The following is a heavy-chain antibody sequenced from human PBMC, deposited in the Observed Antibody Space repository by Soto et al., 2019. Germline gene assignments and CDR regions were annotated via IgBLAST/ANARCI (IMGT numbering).Heavy chain of an antibody. CDR2: IYYSGST. CDR3: ARSYGDYINFDY. V-gene: IGHV4-59*01. Sequence: PSETLSLTCTVSGGSISSYYWSWIRQSPGKGLEWIGYIYYSGSTNYNPSLKSRVTISVDTSKNQFSLKLSSVTAAGTAVYYCARSYGDYINFDYWGQGTLVTVSS. D-gene: IGHD4-17*01. CDR1: GGSISSYY. J-gene: IGHJ4*02.